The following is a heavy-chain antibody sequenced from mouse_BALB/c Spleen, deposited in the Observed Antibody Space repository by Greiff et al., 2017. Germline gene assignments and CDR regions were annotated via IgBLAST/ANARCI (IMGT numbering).Heavy chain of an antibody. CDR2: ISYDGSN. CDR3: ARDRNGYDRDGGFAY. CDR1: GYSITSGYY. V-gene: IGHV3-6*02. J-gene: IGHJ3*01. Sequence: EVQLQESGPGLVKPSQSLSLTCSVTGYSITSGYYWNWIRQFPGNKLEWMGYISYDGSNNYNPSLKNRISITRDTSKNQFFLKLNSVTTEDTATDYCARDRNGYDRDGGFAYWGQGTLVTVSA. D-gene: IGHD2-2*01.